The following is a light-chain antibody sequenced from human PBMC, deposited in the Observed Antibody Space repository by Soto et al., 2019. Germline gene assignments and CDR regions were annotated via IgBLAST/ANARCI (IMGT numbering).Light chain of an antibody. CDR2: WAS. Sequence: DIVMTQSPDSLAVSLGERATINCKSSQSVLYSSNNKNYLAWYPQKPGQPPKLLIYWASTRESGVPDRFSGSGSGTDFTLTISSLQAEDVAVYYCQQYYRTPPSTFGQGTRLEIK. J-gene: IGKJ5*01. CDR3: QQYYRTPPST. CDR1: QSVLYSSNNKNY. V-gene: IGKV4-1*01.